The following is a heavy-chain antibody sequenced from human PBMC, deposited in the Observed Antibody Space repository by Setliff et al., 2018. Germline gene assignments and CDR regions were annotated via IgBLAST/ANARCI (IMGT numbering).Heavy chain of an antibody. CDR1: GYTFKSYF. CDR3: ARDLIDPDYGDYLSFYYYGMDV. D-gene: IGHD4-17*01. Sequence: GASVKVSCKASGYTFKSYFISWVRQAPGQGLEWMGGIIPIFGTANYAQKFQGRVTITADESTSTAYMELSSLRSEDTAVYYCARDLIDPDYGDYLSFYYYGMDVWGQGTTVTVS. V-gene: IGHV1-69*13. CDR2: IIPIFGTA. J-gene: IGHJ6*02.